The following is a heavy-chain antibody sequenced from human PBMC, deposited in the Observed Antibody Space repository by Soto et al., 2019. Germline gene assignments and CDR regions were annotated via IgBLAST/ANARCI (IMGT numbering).Heavy chain of an antibody. D-gene: IGHD2-21*01. CDR1: GFSVSSDF. CDR2: IYPDGRT. J-gene: IGHJ4*02. V-gene: IGHV3-66*01. Sequence: EVQLVESGGGLVQPGGSLRLSCAASGFSVSSDFMIWVRQAPGTELDWVSSIYPDGRTFHAESVKGRFTISRDSSKNTLYLQMNSRRVEDTAVYYCASGGDWGQGALVTVSS. CDR3: ASGGD.